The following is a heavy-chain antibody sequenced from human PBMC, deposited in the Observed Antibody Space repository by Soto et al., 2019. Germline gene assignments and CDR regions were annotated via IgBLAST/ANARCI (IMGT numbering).Heavy chain of an antibody. V-gene: IGHV3-30*18. CDR2: ISNDGSNE. D-gene: IGHD3-10*01. CDR1: GFTFRWFG. J-gene: IGHJ4*02. Sequence: GGSLRLSCAGSGFTFRWFGMNWVRQAPGKGLEWVARISNDGSNEYYVDSVKGRFTISRDNSKNTLYLQMDSLRAEDTAVYYCAKGAVRAIIPSFFDYWGLGTLVTVSS. CDR3: AKGAVRAIIPSFFDY.